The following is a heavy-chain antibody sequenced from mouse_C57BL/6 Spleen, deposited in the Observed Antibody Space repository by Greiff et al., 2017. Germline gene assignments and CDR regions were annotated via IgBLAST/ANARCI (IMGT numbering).Heavy chain of an antibody. Sequence: VQLQQPGAELVKPGASVKVSCKASGYTFTDYEMHWVKQTPVHGLEWIGAIDPETGGTAYNQKFKGKAILTADKSSSTAYMELRSLTSEDSAVYDSTSYSNYMKGAMDYWGQGTSVTVSS. CDR3: TSYSNYMKGAMDY. D-gene: IGHD2-5*01. CDR2: IDPETGGT. V-gene: IGHV1-15*01. J-gene: IGHJ4*01. CDR1: GYTFTDYE.